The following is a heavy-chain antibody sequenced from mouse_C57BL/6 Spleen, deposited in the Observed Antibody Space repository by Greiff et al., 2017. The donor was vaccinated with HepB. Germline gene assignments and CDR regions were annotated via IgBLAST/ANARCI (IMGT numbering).Heavy chain of an antibody. J-gene: IGHJ2*01. CDR3: ARQGYSNYFDY. D-gene: IGHD2-5*01. CDR1: GFTFSSYG. Sequence: DVHLVESGGDLVKPGGSLKLSCAASGFTFSSYGMSWVRQTPDKRLEWVATISSGGSYTYYPDSVKGRFTISRDNAKNTLYLQMSSLKSEDTAMYYCARQGYSNYFDYWGQGTTLTVSS. CDR2: ISSGGSYT. V-gene: IGHV5-6*01.